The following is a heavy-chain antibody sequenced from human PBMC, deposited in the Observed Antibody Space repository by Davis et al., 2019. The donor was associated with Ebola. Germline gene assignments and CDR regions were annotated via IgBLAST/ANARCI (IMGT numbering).Heavy chain of an antibody. CDR1: GYTFSIYG. CDR2: IDPYNGNT. CDR3: ARDIGYSFGSGTYSKYDY. V-gene: IGHV1-18*01. J-gene: IGHJ4*02. Sequence: AASVKVSCKASGYTFSIYGLSWVRQAPGQGLEWMGWIDPYNGNTEYAQNFQGRLTVTTDTSTSTVHMELRSLRSDDTAVYYCARDIGYSFGSGTYSKYDYWGQGTLGTVSS. D-gene: IGHD3-10*01.